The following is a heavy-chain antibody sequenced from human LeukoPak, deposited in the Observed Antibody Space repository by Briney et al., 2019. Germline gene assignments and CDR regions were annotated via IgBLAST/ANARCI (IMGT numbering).Heavy chain of an antibody. CDR2: IYPGDSDT. Sequence: GESLKISCKGSGYSFTSYWIGWVRQMPGKGLEWMGIIYPGDSDTRYSPSFQGQVTISADKSISTAYLQWSSLKASDTAMYYCARHDLPYPQGYCSGGSCYSQYYYYGMDVWGQGTTVTVSS. CDR3: ARHDLPYPQGYCSGGSCYSQYYYYGMDV. V-gene: IGHV5-51*01. D-gene: IGHD2-15*01. J-gene: IGHJ6*02. CDR1: GYSFTSYW.